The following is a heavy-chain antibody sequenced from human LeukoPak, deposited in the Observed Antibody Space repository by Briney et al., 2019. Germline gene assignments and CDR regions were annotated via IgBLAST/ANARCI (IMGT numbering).Heavy chain of an antibody. CDR2: IYYSGST. CDR3: ARRREYMDV. Sequence: SETLSLTCTVSGGSISSYYWSWIRQPPGKGLEWIGYIYYSGSTNYNPSLKSRVTISVDTSKNQFSLKLSSVTAADTAVYYCARRREYMDVWGKGTTVTVSS. CDR1: GGSISSYY. V-gene: IGHV4-59*08. J-gene: IGHJ6*03.